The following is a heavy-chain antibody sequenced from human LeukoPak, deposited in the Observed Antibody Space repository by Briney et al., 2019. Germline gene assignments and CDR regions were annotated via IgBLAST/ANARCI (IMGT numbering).Heavy chain of an antibody. D-gene: IGHD2-2*01. CDR1: GFTFSSYS. CDR2: ISSSSSYI. V-gene: IGHV3-21*04. CDR3: AREYCSSTSCYRWFDP. J-gene: IGHJ5*02. Sequence: GSLRLSCAASGFTFSSYSMNWVRQAPGKGLEWVSSISSSSSYIYYADSVKGRFTISRDNAKNSLYLQMNSLRSDDTAVYYCAREYCSSTSCYRWFDPWGQGTLVTVSS.